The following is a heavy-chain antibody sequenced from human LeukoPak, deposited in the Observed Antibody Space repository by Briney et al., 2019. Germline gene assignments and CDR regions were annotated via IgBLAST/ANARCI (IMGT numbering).Heavy chain of an antibody. CDR3: ARGYGSGSYYNRFDY. CDR2: INPNSGGT. D-gene: IGHD3-10*01. V-gene: IGHV1-2*02. J-gene: IGHJ4*02. Sequence: ASVKLSCKAPGYTFTGYYMHWVRQAPGQGLEWMGWINPNSGGTNYAQKFQGRVTMTRDTSISTAYMELSRLRSDDTAVYYCARGYGSGSYYNRFDYWGQGTLVTVSS. CDR1: GYTFTGYY.